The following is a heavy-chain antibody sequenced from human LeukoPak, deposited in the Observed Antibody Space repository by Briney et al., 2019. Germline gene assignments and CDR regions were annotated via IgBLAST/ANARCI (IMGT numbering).Heavy chain of an antibody. CDR1: GFTFSSYA. D-gene: IGHD1-20*01. J-gene: IGHJ6*03. CDR3: ARNTWNYYYMDV. CDR2: ISGSGGST. Sequence: GGSLRLSCAASGFTFSSYAMNWVRQAPGRGLEWVSSISGSGGSTYYADSVKGRFTISRDNAKNSLYLQMNSLRAEDTAVYYCARNTWNYYYMDVWGKGTTVTISS. V-gene: IGHV3-23*01.